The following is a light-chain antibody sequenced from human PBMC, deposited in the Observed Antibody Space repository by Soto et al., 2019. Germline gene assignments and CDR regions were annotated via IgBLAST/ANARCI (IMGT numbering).Light chain of an antibody. CDR2: GAS. CDR3: QQYDTSPYT. V-gene: IGKV3-20*01. J-gene: IGKJ2*01. CDR1: QSISSNY. Sequence: EIVLTQSPGTLSLSPGDRATLSCRASQSISSNYLAWYQQRPGQAPRLLIYGASNTATGIPDRFSGSGSGTDFTLTISRLEPEDFAVYYCQQYDTSPYTFGRGTKLEI.